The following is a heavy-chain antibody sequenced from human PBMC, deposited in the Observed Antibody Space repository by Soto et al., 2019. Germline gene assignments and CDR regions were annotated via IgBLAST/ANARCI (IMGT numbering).Heavy chain of an antibody. D-gene: IGHD3-16*02. CDR3: ARSTRDLGELSFSY. Sequence: GGSLRLCCAASGFTFSSYWMSWVRQAPGKGLEWVANIKQDGSEKYYADSVKGRFTISRDNSKNTLYLQMNSLRAEDTAVYYCARSTRDLGELSFSYWGQGTLVTVSS. CDR1: GFTFSSYW. CDR2: IKQDGSEK. J-gene: IGHJ4*02. V-gene: IGHV3-7*04.